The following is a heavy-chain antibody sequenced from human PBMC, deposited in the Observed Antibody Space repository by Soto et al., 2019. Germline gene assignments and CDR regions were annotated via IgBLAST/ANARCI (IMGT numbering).Heavy chain of an antibody. CDR1: GYSFTSYW. J-gene: IGHJ4*02. CDR2: IYPGDSDT. D-gene: IGHD5-12*01. CDR3: ASLYGPTKTYGGSLDY. V-gene: IGHV5-51*01. Sequence: GDSLKISCKGSGYSFTSYWIGWVRQMPGKGLEWMGIIYPGDSDTRYSPSFQGQVAISADKSISTAYLQWSSLKASDTAMYYCASLYGPTKTYGGSLDYWGQGTLVTVSS.